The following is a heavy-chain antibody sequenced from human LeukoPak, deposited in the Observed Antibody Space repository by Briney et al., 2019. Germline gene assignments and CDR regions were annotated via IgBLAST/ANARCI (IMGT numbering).Heavy chain of an antibody. D-gene: IGHD2-2*01. V-gene: IGHV5-51*01. CDR3: ARRDGYCSSTSCYADYYYGMDV. CDR2: IYPGDSDT. J-gene: IGHJ6*02. CDR1: GYSFTTYW. Sequence: LGASLKISCRASGYSFTTYWIGWVRQMPGKGLEWMGIIYPGDSDTTYSPSFQGQVTISADKSISTAYLQWSSLKASDTAMYYCARRDGYCSSTSCYADYYYGMDVWGQGTTVTVSS.